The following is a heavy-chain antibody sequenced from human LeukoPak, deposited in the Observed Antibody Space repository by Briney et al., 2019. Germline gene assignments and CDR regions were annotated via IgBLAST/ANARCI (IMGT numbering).Heavy chain of an antibody. Sequence: GGSLRLSCAASGFTFSSSAMSWVRQAPGKGLEWVAAISNNGGYTYYADSVQGRFTISRDNSKSTLCLQMNSLRAEDTAVYYCAKQLGYCSDGSCYFPYWGQGTPVTVSS. CDR2: ISNNGGYT. V-gene: IGHV3-23*01. J-gene: IGHJ4*02. CDR1: GFTFSSSA. D-gene: IGHD2-15*01. CDR3: AKQLGYCSDGSCYFPY.